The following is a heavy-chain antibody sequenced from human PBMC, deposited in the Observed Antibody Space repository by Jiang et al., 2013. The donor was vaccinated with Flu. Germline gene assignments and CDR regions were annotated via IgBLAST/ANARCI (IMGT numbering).Heavy chain of an antibody. CDR2: IRSKTEGFAT. Sequence: VESGGGLVQPGGSVKLSCAASGFIFSGSTIHWVRQASGKGLEWVGHIRSKTEGFATAYSASLKGRVTISRDDSKNTAYLQMKGLKVEDTALYYCTRLGYWGQGALVTVSS. CDR1: GFIFSGST. J-gene: IGHJ4*02. V-gene: IGHV3-73*02. CDR3: TRLGY.